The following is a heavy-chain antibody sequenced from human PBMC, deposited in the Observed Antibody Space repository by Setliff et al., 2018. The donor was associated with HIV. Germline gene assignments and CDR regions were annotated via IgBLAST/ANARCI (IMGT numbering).Heavy chain of an antibody. CDR1: GYTFVDDG. J-gene: IGHJ4*02. D-gene: IGHD6-25*01. V-gene: IGHV1-18*01. CDR3: SRDRSATWTPTAY. Sequence: ASVKVSCKASGYTFVDDGITWVRQAPGQGLEWMGWIGAYNGDTKYAQKFQDRVTMTIDTSASTAYMELRSLTSDDTAMYYCSRDRSATWTPTAYWGQGTLVTVSS. CDR2: IGAYNGDT.